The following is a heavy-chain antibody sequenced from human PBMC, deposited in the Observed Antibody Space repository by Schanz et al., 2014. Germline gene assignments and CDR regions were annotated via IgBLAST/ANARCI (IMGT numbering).Heavy chain of an antibody. D-gene: IGHD3-22*01. CDR2: ISNSGTTI. CDR1: GFTFSSYA. CDR3: ARDDRAYYYGMDV. Sequence: VQLVESGGGVVRPGGSLRLSCAASGFTFSSYAMSWVRQAPGKGLEWVSYISNSGTTIYYADSVKGRFTISRDNAKNSLYLQMNSLRVEDTAVYYCARDDRAYYYGMDVWGQGTTVTVSS. J-gene: IGHJ6*02. V-gene: IGHV3-48*04.